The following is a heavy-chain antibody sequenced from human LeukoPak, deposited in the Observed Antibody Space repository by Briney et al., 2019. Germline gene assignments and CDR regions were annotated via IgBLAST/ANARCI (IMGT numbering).Heavy chain of an antibody. CDR3: ARDSPLVTAYYYYGMDV. J-gene: IGHJ6*02. D-gene: IGHD2-21*02. V-gene: IGHV4-4*07. Sequence: SETLSLTCTVSGGSISSYYWSWIRQPAGKGLEWIGRIYTSGSTNYNPSLKSRVTTSVDTSKNQFSLKLSSVTAADTAVYYCARDSPLVTAYYYYGMDVWGQGTTVTVSS. CDR2: IYTSGST. CDR1: GGSISSYY.